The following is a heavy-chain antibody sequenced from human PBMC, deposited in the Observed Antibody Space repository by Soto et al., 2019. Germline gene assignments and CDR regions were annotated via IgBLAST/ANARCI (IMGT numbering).Heavy chain of an antibody. J-gene: IGHJ6*02. CDR1: GGTFSSYA. CDR3: ARGFRGIAARPGGDYSYSAMDV. CDR2: IIPIFGTA. D-gene: IGHD6-6*01. V-gene: IGHV1-69*13. Sequence: SVKVSCKASGGTFSSYAISWVRQAPGQGLEWMGGIIPIFGTANYAQKFQGRVTITADESTSTAYMELSSLRSEDTAVYYCARGFRGIAARPGGDYSYSAMDVWGPGTTVTVSS.